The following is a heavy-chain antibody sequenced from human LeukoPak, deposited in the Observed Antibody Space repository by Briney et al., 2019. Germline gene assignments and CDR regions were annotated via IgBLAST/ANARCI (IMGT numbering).Heavy chain of an antibody. D-gene: IGHD5-18*01. Sequence: ASVKVSCKASGYTFTSYGISWVRQAPGQGLEWMGWISAYNGNTSYAQKLQGRVTMTTDTSTSTAYMELRSLRSDDTAVYYCARVGRGYSYGYAGYWGQGTLVTVSS. J-gene: IGHJ4*02. CDR2: ISAYNGNT. V-gene: IGHV1-18*01. CDR1: GYTFTSYG. CDR3: ARVGRGYSYGYAGY.